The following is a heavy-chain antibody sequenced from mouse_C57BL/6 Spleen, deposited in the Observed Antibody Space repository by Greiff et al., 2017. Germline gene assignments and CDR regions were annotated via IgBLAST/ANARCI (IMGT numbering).Heavy chain of an antibody. CDR2: IHPNSGST. D-gene: IGHD2-10*01. Sequence: QVQLQQSGAELVKPGASVKLSCKASGYTFTSYWMHWVKQRPGQGLEWIGMIHPNSGSTNYNEKFKSKATLTVDKSSSTAYMQLSSLTSEDSAVYYCARGGTYYGKGAPWFAYWGQGTLVTVSA. V-gene: IGHV1-64*01. J-gene: IGHJ3*01. CDR3: ARGGTYYGKGAPWFAY. CDR1: GYTFTSYW.